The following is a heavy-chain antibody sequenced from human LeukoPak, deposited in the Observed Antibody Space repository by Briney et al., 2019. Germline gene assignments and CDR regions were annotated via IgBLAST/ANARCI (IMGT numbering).Heavy chain of an antibody. CDR2: ISYDGSNK. V-gene: IGHV3-30*03. CDR3: ARDSGSSGFDY. J-gene: IGHJ4*02. Sequence: PGGSLRLSCAASGFTFSSYGMHWVRQAPGKGLEWVAVISYDGSNKYYADSVKGRFTISRDNSKNTLYLQMGSLRAEDMAVYYCARDSGSSGFDYWGQGTLVTVSS. CDR1: GFTFSSYG. D-gene: IGHD6-19*01.